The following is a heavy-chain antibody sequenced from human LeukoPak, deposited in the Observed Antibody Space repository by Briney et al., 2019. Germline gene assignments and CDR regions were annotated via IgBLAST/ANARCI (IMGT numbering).Heavy chain of an antibody. J-gene: IGHJ6*02. CDR2: IYYSGST. Sequence: PSETLSLTCTVSGGSISSGGYYWSWIRQHPGKGLEWIGYIYYSGSTYYNPPLKSRVTISVDTSKNQFSLKLSSVTAADTAVYYCARGPGSGSYYIQYYSYYGMDVWGQGTTVTVSS. CDR1: GGSISSGGYY. CDR3: ARGPGSGSYYIQYYSYYGMDV. D-gene: IGHD3-10*01. V-gene: IGHV4-31*03.